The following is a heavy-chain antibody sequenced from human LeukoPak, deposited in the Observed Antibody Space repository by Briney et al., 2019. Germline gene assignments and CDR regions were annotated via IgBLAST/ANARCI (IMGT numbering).Heavy chain of an antibody. CDR3: ARVVADLSTYFDY. Sequence: SETLSLTCTVSGGSISSGDYYWSWIRQPPGKGLEWLGYIYYSGSTYYNPSLKSRVTLSVDTSKNQFSLKLSSVTAADTAVYYCARVVADLSTYFDYWGQGTLVTVSS. J-gene: IGHJ4*02. V-gene: IGHV4-30-4*08. CDR2: IYYSGST. D-gene: IGHD3-16*02. CDR1: GGSISSGDYY.